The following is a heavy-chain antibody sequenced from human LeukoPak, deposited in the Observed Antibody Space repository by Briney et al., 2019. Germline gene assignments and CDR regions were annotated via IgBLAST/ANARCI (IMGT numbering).Heavy chain of an antibody. V-gene: IGHV4-4*07. Sequence: SETLSLTCTVSGGSVSAYYWSWIRQPAGKGLEWIGRIYTSGSTNYNPSLKSRVTMSVDTSKNQFSLKLSSVTAADTAVYCCTRDRGGSSPYYFDYWGQGTLVTVSS. CDR3: TRDRGGSSPYYFDY. CDR2: IYTSGST. J-gene: IGHJ4*02. D-gene: IGHD6-13*01. CDR1: GGSVSAYY.